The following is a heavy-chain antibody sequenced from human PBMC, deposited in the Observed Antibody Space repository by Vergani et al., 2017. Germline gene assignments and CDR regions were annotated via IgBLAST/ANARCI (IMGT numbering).Heavy chain of an antibody. CDR3: ARVNTGTNGHHCYNYYMDV. CDR1: GGSFTSYH. V-gene: IGHV4-34*01. J-gene: IGHJ6*03. CDR2: IDHTGRP. D-gene: IGHD4-11*01. Sequence: QVQLQQCGGGLLKPSEPLSLTCVVNGGSFTSYHWTWIRQSPGEGLEWVGDIDHTGRPDYNPSLKSRHTMSVDKYQNQSSLTLNSVTATETAIYFYARVNTGTNGHHCYNYYMDVWGQGTAVTVS.